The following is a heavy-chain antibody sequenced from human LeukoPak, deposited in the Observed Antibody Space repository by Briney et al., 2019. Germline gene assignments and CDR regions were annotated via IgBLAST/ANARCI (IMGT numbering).Heavy chain of an antibody. D-gene: IGHD5-18*01. CDR2: INHSGST. CDR1: GGSFSGYY. Sequence: SETLSLTCAVSGGSFSGYYWSWIRQPPGKGLEWIGEINHSGSTNYNPSLKSRVTISVDTSKNQFSLKLSSVTAADTAVYYCEILREYTYGRSECLGGRENLVTVSS. J-gene: IGHJ4*02. V-gene: IGHV4-34*01. CDR3: EILREYTYGRSECL.